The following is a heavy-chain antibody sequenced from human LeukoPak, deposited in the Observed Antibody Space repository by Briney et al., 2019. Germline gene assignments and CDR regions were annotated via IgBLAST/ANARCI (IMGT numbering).Heavy chain of an antibody. J-gene: IGHJ2*01. Sequence: GASVKVSCKASGYTFTDYYMHWVRQAPGQGLEWMGWINPNSGGTNYAQKFQGRVTMTRDTSINTAYMELSRLRSDDTAVYYCARGLGYCSGGSCYSEERYFDLWGRGTLVTVSS. D-gene: IGHD2-15*01. CDR2: INPNSGGT. CDR3: ARGLGYCSGGSCYSEERYFDL. CDR1: GYTFTDYY. V-gene: IGHV1-2*02.